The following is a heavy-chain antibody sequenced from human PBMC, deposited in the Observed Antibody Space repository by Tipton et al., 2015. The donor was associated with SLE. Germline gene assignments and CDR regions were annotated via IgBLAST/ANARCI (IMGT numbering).Heavy chain of an antibody. CDR1: GGSISSYY. CDR3: ARHISPLGAFDI. J-gene: IGHJ3*02. V-gene: IGHV4-59*08. CDR2: IYYSGST. D-gene: IGHD7-27*01. Sequence: TLSLTCTVSGGSISSYYWSWIRQPPGKGLEWIGYIYYSGSTNYNPSLKSRVTISVDTPKNQFSLKLSPVTAADTAVYYCARHISPLGAFDIWGQGTMVTVSS.